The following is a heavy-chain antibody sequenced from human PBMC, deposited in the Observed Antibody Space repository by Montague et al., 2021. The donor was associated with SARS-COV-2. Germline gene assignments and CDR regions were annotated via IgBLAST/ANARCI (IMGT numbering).Heavy chain of an antibody. CDR3: AKEGVVVGADGFDY. D-gene: IGHD3-22*01. CDR2: ISPTGANT. V-gene: IGHV3-23*01. J-gene: IGHJ3*01. CDR1: GFTFSSYG. Sequence: SLRLSCAASGFTFSSYGMNWVRQAPGKGLEWGSAISPTGANTYYAGSVKGRFTISRDNSKNTLYLQPNSLRDEDTAVYYCAKEGVVVGADGFDYWGQGTMVIASS.